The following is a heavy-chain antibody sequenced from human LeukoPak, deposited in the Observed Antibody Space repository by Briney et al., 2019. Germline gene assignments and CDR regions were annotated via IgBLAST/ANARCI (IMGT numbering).Heavy chain of an antibody. CDR3: ARTVTQRFYYYYYYMDV. J-gene: IGHJ6*03. CDR2: TNPNSGNT. V-gene: IGHV1-8*01. Sequence: ASVKVSCKASGYTFTSYDINWVRQATGQGLEWMGWTNPNSGNTGYAQKFQGRVTMTRNTSISTAYIELSSLRSEDTAVYYCARTVTQRFYYYYYYMDVWGKGTTVTVSS. CDR1: GYTFTSYD. D-gene: IGHD4-11*01.